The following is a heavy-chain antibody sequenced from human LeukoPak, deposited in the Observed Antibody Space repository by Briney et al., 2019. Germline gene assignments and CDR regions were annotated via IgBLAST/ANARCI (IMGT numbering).Heavy chain of an antibody. J-gene: IGHJ2*01. CDR2: IYYSGST. CDR1: GGSISSGAYY. CDR3: ARAGNGILTGYFQNWYFDL. D-gene: IGHD3-9*01. V-gene: IGHV4-30-4*01. Sequence: SETLSLTCTVSGGSISSGAYYWSWIRQPPGKGLEWIGYIYYSGSTYYNPSLKSRVTISVDTSKNQFSLKLSSVTAADTAVYYCARAGNGILTGYFQNWYFDLWGRGTLVTVSS.